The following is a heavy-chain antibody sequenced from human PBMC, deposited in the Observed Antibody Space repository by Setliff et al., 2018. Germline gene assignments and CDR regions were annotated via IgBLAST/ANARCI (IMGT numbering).Heavy chain of an antibody. CDR2: SIPIFATA. V-gene: IGHV1-69*06. D-gene: IGHD6-13*01. CDR1: GYTFTSYD. CDR3: ARSHSSSWSGMAV. Sequence: SVKVSCKASGYTFTSYDISWVRQAPGQGLEWMGRSIPIFATANYAQKFQGRVTITADKSTSTAYMELSSLRSEDTAVYYCARSHSSSWSGMAVWGKGTTVTVSS. J-gene: IGHJ6*04.